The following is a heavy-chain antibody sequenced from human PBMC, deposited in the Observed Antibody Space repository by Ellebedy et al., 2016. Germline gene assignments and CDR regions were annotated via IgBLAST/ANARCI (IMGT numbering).Heavy chain of an antibody. CDR3: ARDLRIAAAGTFYYYGMDV. Sequence: SETLSLXXTVSGGSISSYYWSWIRQPPGKGLEWIGYIYYSGSTNYNPSLKSRVTISVDTSKNQFSLKLSSVTAADTAVYYCARDLRIAAAGTFYYYGMDVWGQGTTVTVSS. J-gene: IGHJ6*02. V-gene: IGHV4-59*01. CDR1: GGSISSYY. D-gene: IGHD6-13*01. CDR2: IYYSGST.